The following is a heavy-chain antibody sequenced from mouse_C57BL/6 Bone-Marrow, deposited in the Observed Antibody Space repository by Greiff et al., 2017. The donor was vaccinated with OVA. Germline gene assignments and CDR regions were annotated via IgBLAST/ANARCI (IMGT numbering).Heavy chain of an antibody. D-gene: IGHD6-2*01. J-gene: IGHJ2*01. CDR3: ARYNSLYYVDY. CDR2: ISYSGST. CDR1: GYSITSDY. Sequence: VHVKQSGPGLAKPSQTLSLTCSVTGYSITSDYWNWIRKFPGNKLEYMGYISYSGSTYYNPSLKSRISITRDTSKNQYYLQLNSVTTEDTATYYCARYNSLYYVDYWGQGTTLTVSS. V-gene: IGHV3-8*01.